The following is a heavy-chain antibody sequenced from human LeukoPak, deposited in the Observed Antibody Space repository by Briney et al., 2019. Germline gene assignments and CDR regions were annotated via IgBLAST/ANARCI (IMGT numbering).Heavy chain of an antibody. CDR1: GGSISSSSYY. D-gene: IGHD3-16*01. CDR3: ARVGPGRGINYHDAFDI. V-gene: IGHV4-39*07. CDR2: IYYSGSI. J-gene: IGHJ3*02. Sequence: TSETLSLTCTVSGGSISSSSYYWGWIRQPPGKGLEWIGSIYYSGSIYYNPSLKSRVTISVDTSKNQFSLKLSSVTAADTAVYYCARVGPGRGINYHDAFDIWGQGTMVTVSS.